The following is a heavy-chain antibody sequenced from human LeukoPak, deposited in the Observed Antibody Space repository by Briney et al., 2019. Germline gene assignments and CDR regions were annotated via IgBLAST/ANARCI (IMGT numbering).Heavy chain of an antibody. D-gene: IGHD3-16*01. Sequence: ASVKVSCKASGYTFTSYGISWVRQAPGQGLEWMGWISAYNGNTNYAQKFQGRVTITADESTSTAYMELSSLRSEDTAVYYCARARGAMGKYYFDYWGQGTLVTVSS. CDR2: ISAYNGNT. V-gene: IGHV1-18*01. J-gene: IGHJ4*02. CDR3: ARARGAMGKYYFDY. CDR1: GYTFTSYG.